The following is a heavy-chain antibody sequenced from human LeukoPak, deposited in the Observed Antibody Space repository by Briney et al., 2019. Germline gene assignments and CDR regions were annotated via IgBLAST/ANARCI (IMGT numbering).Heavy chain of an antibody. J-gene: IGHJ4*02. D-gene: IGHD2-15*01. CDR3: AKGTVRSCSGPSCYPLDS. CDR2: VTDTGGNP. CDR1: GFTFSSYA. V-gene: IGHV3-23*01. Sequence: PGGSLRLSCAASGFTFSSYAMTWVRQAPVKGLEWLSVVTDTGGNPYHADSVKGRFTISRDNSKNTVYLEMNSLRVEDTAVYYCAKGTVRSCSGPSCYPLDSWGQGTLVTVSS.